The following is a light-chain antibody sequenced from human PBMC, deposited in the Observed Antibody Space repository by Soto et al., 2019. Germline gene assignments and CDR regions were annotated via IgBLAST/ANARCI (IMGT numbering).Light chain of an antibody. CDR1: SSDVGGYNY. J-gene: IGLJ1*01. CDR2: AVS. V-gene: IGLV2-14*01. Sequence: QSVLTQPASVSGSPGQSITISCTGTSSDVGGYNYVSWYQQHPGKAPKLMIYAVSNRPSGVSNCFSGSKSGNTATLTISGLQAEDEADYYCCSYTVSGTYVFGTGTKVTVL. CDR3: CSYTVSGTYV.